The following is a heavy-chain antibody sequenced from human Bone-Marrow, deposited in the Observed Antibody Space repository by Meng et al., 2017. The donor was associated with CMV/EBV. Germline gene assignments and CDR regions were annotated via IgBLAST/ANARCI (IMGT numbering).Heavy chain of an antibody. Sequence: GESLKISCAASGFTFSSYPMHWVRQAPGKGLEWVAVISYDGSNKYYADSVKGRFTISRDNSKNTLYLQMNSLRAEDTAVYYCARGRVYSTFDYWGQGTLVTVSS. CDR3: ARGRVYSTFDY. CDR1: GFTFSSYP. V-gene: IGHV3-30-3*01. J-gene: IGHJ4*02. D-gene: IGHD6-13*01. CDR2: ISYDGSNK.